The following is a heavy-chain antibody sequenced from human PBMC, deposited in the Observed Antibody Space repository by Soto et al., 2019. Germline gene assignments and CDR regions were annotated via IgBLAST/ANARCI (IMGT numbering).Heavy chain of an antibody. CDR2: IKHDGSEK. CDR1: GFTFSSSW. CDR3: ARLHSTGWPHYSYVMDV. J-gene: IGHJ6*02. Sequence: PGGSLRLSCSASGFTFSSSWMSWVRLAPGKGLEWVANIKHDGSEKYYVDSVKGRFTISRDDAKNSLYLQMNSLRAEDTAVYYCARLHSTGWPHYSYVMDVWGQGATVPVSS. V-gene: IGHV3-7*01. D-gene: IGHD6-19*01.